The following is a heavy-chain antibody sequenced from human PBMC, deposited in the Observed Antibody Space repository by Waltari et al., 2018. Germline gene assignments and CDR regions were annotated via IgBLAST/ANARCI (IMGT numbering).Heavy chain of an antibody. D-gene: IGHD3-10*01. Sequence: EVQLVESGGGLVQPGGSLRLSCAASGFTFSSYEMNWVRQAPGKGLEWVSAISGSGGSTYYADSVKGRFTISRDNSKNTLYLQMNSLRAEDTAVYYCAKDHRYYGSGSPFDYWGQGTLVTVSS. V-gene: IGHV3-23*04. J-gene: IGHJ4*02. CDR1: GFTFSSYE. CDR3: AKDHRYYGSGSPFDY. CDR2: ISGSGGST.